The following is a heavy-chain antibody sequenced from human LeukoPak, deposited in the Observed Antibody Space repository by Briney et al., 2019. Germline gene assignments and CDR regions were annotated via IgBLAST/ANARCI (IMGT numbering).Heavy chain of an antibody. Sequence: PGGSLRLSCVASGFTFRDFSMSWVRQAPGKGLEWVSVISNGGDHTYYADSVKGRFTISRDNSKNTLSLQLNSLRAEDTAVYYCAIGTSSSCYSAPNYWVQGTLVTVSS. CDR2: ISNGGDHT. D-gene: IGHD2-15*01. CDR3: AIGTSSSCYSAPNY. V-gene: IGHV3-23*01. CDR1: GFTFRDFS. J-gene: IGHJ4*02.